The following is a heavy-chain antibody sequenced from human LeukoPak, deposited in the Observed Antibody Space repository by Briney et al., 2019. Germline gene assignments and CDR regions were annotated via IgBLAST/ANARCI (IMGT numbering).Heavy chain of an antibody. D-gene: IGHD4-11*01. Sequence: PGGSLRLSCAASGFTFSSCWMSWVRQAPGKGLEWVANINQDGSAKPYVDSVKGRFTISRDNAKNSLYLQMDSLRAEDTAVYYCVRIWSNSYYDYWGQGTLVTASS. V-gene: IGHV3-7*01. J-gene: IGHJ4*02. CDR1: GFTFSSCW. CDR3: VRIWSNSYYDY. CDR2: INQDGSAK.